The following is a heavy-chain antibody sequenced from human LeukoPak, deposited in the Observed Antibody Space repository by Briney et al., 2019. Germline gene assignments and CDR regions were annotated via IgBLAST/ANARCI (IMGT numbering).Heavy chain of an antibody. V-gene: IGHV4-59*01. CDR1: GGSISGKY. Sequence: SETLSLTCSVSGGSISGKYWSWIRQSPGKGLEWIGYIYYIGTTKYNPSLKSRVTISVDTSKNQFSLKLSSVTAADTAVYYCASSPGPFYAFDIWGQGTMVTVSS. CDR3: ASSPGPFYAFDI. CDR2: IYYIGTT. J-gene: IGHJ3*02.